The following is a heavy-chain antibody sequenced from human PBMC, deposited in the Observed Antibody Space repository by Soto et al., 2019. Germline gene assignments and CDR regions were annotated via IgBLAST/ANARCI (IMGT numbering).Heavy chain of an antibody. D-gene: IGHD2-2*01. J-gene: IGHJ6*02. CDR3: AKVPCFCSSSCPYGMDV. CDR1: GFTFSSYA. V-gene: IGHV3-23*01. CDR2: ISGSGGST. Sequence: GGSLRLSCAASGFTFSSYAMNWVRHAPGKGLEWVSGISGSGGSTYYADSVRGRFTISRDNSKNTLYLQMNSLRAEDTAVYYCAKVPCFCSSSCPYGMDVWGQGTTVTVSS.